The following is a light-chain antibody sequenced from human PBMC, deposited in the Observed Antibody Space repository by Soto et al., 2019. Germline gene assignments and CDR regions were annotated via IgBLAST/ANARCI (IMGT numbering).Light chain of an antibody. CDR3: LLYYGGAQLV. J-gene: IGLJ3*02. CDR1: TGAVTSGNY. CDR2: TTN. Sequence: QAVVTQEPSLTVSPGGTVTLTCASSTGAVTSGNYPSWFQQKPGQTPRTLIYTTNSRHSWTPARFSGSLLGDKAALTLSGLQPEDDADYYCLLYYGGAQLVFGGGTKLTVL. V-gene: IGLV7-43*01.